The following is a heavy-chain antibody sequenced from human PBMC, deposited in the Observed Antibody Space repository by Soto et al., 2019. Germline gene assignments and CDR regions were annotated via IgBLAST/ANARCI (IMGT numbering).Heavy chain of an antibody. CDR2: FIPVYRTL. CDR3: ATGVIWIGYFTVDS. CDR1: GGSFGNSA. Sequence: AASVKVSCKASGGSFGNSAINWVRQTPGQGLEWLGGFIPVYRTLNYAQKFQGRVTITADESTGTAYMTLSSLASDDTAVYYCATGVIWIGYFTVDSCGQGTRVTVSS. J-gene: IGHJ4*02. D-gene: IGHD3-3*01. V-gene: IGHV1-69*13.